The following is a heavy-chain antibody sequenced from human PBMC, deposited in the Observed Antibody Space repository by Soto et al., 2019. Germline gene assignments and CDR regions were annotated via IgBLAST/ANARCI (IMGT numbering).Heavy chain of an antibody. CDR1: GLSLSTSGVG. V-gene: IGHV2-5*01. Sequence: GSGPTLPNPPQTLTLPCPFSGLSLSTSGVGVGWIRQPPGKALGWLALIYWNDDKRYSPSLKSRLTITKDTSKNQVVLTMTNMDPVDTATYYCAHRRGSAGAFDIWGQGTMVTVSS. D-gene: IGHD3-16*01. CDR3: AHRRGSAGAFDI. J-gene: IGHJ3*02. CDR2: IYWNDDK.